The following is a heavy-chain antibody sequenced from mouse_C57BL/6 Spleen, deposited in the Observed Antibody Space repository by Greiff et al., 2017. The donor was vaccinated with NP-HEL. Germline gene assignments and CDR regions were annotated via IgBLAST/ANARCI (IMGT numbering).Heavy chain of an antibody. CDR3: ARLITTVVEGWYFDV. Sequence: VQLQQSGAELVRPGASVTLSCKASGYTFTDYEMHWVKQTPVHGLEWIGAIDPETGGTAYNQKFKGKAILTADKSSSTAYMELRSLTSEDSAVYYCARLITTVVEGWYFDVWGTGTTVTVSS. J-gene: IGHJ1*03. D-gene: IGHD1-1*01. CDR2: IDPETGGT. V-gene: IGHV1-15*01. CDR1: GYTFTDYE.